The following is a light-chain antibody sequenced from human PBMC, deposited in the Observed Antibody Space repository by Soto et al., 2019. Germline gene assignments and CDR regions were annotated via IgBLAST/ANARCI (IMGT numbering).Light chain of an antibody. J-gene: IGKJ1*01. CDR2: GAS. CDR3: QQYATSPLT. CDR1: QSVDNH. Sequence: ESVLTQSLGTLSLSPGERATLSCRASQSVDNHLAWYQQKPGQAPRLLIFGASNRATGIPDRFSASGSGTEFTLTISRLEPEDVAVYYCQQYATSPLTFGHGTKVDIK. V-gene: IGKV3-20*01.